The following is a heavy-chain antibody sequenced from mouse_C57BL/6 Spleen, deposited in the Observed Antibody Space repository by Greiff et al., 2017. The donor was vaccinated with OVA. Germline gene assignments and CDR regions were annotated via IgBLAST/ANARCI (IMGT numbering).Heavy chain of an antibody. CDR1: GYTFTSYG. CDR3: ARQLSDYAMDY. CDR2: IYPRSGNT. D-gene: IGHD3-2*02. J-gene: IGHJ4*01. V-gene: IGHV1-81*01. Sequence: QVQLKQSGAELARPGASVKLSCKASGYTFTSYGISWVKQRTGQGLEWIGEIYPRSGNTYYNEKFKGKATLTADKSSSTAYMELRSLTSEDSAVYFCARQLSDYAMDYWGQGTSVTVSS.